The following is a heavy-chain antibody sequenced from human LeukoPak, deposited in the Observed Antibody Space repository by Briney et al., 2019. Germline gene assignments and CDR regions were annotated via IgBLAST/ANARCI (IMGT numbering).Heavy chain of an antibody. D-gene: IGHD6-13*01. V-gene: IGHV4-39*01. J-gene: IGHJ4*02. CDR1: GDSISSATYY. CDR2: IYYSGST. CDR3: AVSISLAAPFDY. Sequence: SQTLSLTCTVSGDSISSATYYWSRIRQPPGKGLEWIGSIYYSGSTYYNPSLKSRVTISVDTSKNQFSLKLSSVTAADTAVYYCAVSISLAAPFDYWGQGTLVTVSS.